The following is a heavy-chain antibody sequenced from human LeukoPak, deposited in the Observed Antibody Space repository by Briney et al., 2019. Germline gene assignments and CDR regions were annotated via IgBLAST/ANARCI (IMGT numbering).Heavy chain of an antibody. D-gene: IGHD1-14*01. CDR2: ISKDGSGA. CDR1: GFTLSNSW. J-gene: IGHJ4*02. CDR3: VRYGDNHNFDY. Sequence: GGSLRLSCAASGFTLSNSWMHWVRQAPGKGLVWVSRISKDGSGADYADSVKGRFSVSRDNAKNTMYLQMNSLRAEDTALYYCVRYGDNHNFDYWGQGTLVTVSS. V-gene: IGHV3-74*01.